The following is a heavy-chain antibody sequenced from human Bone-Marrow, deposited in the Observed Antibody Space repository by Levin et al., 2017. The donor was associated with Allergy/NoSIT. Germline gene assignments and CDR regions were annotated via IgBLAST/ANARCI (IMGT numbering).Heavy chain of an antibody. Sequence: LSLPCAASWFTVSSTDMSWVRQAPGKGLEWVSLIYSGGSTHYADSVKGRFTISRDNSKNTLYLRMNSLRAEDTAVYYCAREEGPFDYWGQGTLVTVSS. CDR2: IYSGGST. CDR3: AREEGPFDY. V-gene: IGHV3-53*01. CDR1: WFTVSSTD. J-gene: IGHJ4*02.